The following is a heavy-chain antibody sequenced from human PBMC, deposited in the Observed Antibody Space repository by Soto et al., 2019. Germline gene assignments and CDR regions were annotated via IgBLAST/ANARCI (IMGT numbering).Heavy chain of an antibody. CDR1: GASVSAHY. Sequence: PSETLSLTCTVSGASVSAHYWTWIRRPPEKGLEWIGFISNRGSTTFNPSLHARVTISVDTSGNQFSLSLSSVTAADTAVYYCARGNCSSPNCYSFSGYYGMDVWGQGTTVTVS. J-gene: IGHJ6*02. CDR3: ARGNCSSPNCYSFSGYYGMDV. D-gene: IGHD2-2*01. V-gene: IGHV4-59*02. CDR2: ISNRGST.